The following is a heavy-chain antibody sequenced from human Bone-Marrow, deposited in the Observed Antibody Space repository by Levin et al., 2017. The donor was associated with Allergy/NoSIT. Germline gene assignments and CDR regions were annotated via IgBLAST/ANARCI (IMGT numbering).Heavy chain of an antibody. CDR1: GFTFTTYT. CDR2: FSTRP. V-gene: IGHV3-21*06. J-gene: IGHJ6*02. CDR3: ARDLQYTMDV. Sequence: GGSLRLSCAASGFTFTTYTMAWVRQAPGKGLEWVSGFSTRPLYADSVKGRFTVSKDNTKNSLYLQINSLRADDTAVSYFARDLQYTMDVWGQGTTVTVSS. D-gene: IGHD2-2*02.